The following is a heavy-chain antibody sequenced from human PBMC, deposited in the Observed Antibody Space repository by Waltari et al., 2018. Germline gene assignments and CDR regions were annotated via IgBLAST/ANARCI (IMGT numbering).Heavy chain of an antibody. D-gene: IGHD2-2*02. CDR3: ARNTGLDY. Sequence: EVQLVESGGGLVQPGGSLRLSCAASGFTFSSYWMSWVRQAPGKGREWVANVKEDGSEKYHVDSVKGRFTISRDNAKNSLYLQMNSLRAEDTAVYYCARNTGLDYWGQGTLVTVSS. CDR1: GFTFSSYW. J-gene: IGHJ4*02. CDR2: VKEDGSEK. V-gene: IGHV3-7*04.